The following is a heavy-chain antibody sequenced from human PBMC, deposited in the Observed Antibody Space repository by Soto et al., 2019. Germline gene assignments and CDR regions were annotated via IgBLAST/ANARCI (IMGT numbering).Heavy chain of an antibody. D-gene: IGHD4-4*01. CDR1: GYTFTSYG. CDR3: ARDLSDYKGPFDY. CDR2: ISAYNGNT. J-gene: IGHJ4*02. Sequence: GASVKVSCKSSGYTFTSYGISCVRQAPGQGLEWMGWISAYNGNTKSAQKLQGRVTMTTDTSTSTAYMELRSLRSDDTAVYYCARDLSDYKGPFDYWGQGSLVTVSS. V-gene: IGHV1-18*01.